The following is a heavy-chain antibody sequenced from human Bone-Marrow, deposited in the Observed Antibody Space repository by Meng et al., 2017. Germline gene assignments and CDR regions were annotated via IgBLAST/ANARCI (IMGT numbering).Heavy chain of an antibody. J-gene: IGHJ4*02. D-gene: IGHD5-18*01. CDR1: GFTFSSYA. Sequence: GESLKISCAASGFTFSSYAMHWVRQAPGKGLEWVAAISYDGSNKYYADSVKGRFTISRDNSKNTLYLQMNSLRAEDTAVYYCASRAMGQDYWGQGTLVTVSS. CDR2: ISYDGSNK. V-gene: IGHV3-30*04. CDR3: ASRAMGQDY.